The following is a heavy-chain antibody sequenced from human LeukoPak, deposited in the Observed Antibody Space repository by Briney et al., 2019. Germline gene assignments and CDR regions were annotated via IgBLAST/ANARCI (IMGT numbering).Heavy chain of an antibody. CDR1: GYTFTGYY. D-gene: IGHD3-10*01. CDR2: INPNSGGT. J-gene: IGHJ5*02. V-gene: IGHV1-2*02. Sequence: ASVKVSCKASGYTFTGYYMHWVRQAPGQGLEWMGWINPNSGGTNYAQKFQGRVTMTTDTSTSTAYMELRSLRSDDTAVYYCAREPTALWFGELSSWFDPWGQGTLVTVSS. CDR3: AREPTALWFGELSSWFDP.